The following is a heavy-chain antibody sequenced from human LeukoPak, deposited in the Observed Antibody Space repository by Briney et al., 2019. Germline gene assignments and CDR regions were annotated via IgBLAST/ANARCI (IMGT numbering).Heavy chain of an antibody. CDR2: ISSSSSYI. J-gene: IGHJ3*02. CDR3: ARDGYSYGYSRGAFDI. CDR1: GFTFSSYS. Sequence: PGGSLRLSCAASGFTFSSYSVNWVRQAPGKGLEWVSSISSSSSYIYYADSVKGRFTISRDNAKNSLYLQMNSLRAEDTAVYYCARDGYSYGYSRGAFDIWGQGTMVTVSS. V-gene: IGHV3-21*01. D-gene: IGHD5-18*01.